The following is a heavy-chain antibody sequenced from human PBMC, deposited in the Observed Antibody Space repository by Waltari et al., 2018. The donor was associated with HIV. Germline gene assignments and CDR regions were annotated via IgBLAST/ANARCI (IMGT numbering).Heavy chain of an antibody. CDR3: ARQMTFYDAFDV. Sequence: QVQMVQSGAEVKKPGASVKVSCKTSGFSLTGYYIHWVRQAPGQGLEWMGWIYSNTGDTNYGLQFEGRVTMTRDTSMRTAYMELRTLRSDDTALYYCARQMTFYDAFDVWGKGTVVTVSS. V-gene: IGHV1-2*02. J-gene: IGHJ3*01. CDR2: IYSNTGDT. CDR1: GFSLTGYY.